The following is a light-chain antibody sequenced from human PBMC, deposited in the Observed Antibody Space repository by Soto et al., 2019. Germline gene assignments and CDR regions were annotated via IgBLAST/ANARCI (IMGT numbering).Light chain of an antibody. Sequence: EIVLTQSPGTLSLSPGERATLSCRASQSVGSSYLAWYQQKPGQAPRLLIYGASSRATGIPDRFSGSGSGTDFTLTISRLEPEVFAVYYCQQYGSSPLFTFGPGTKVDIK. CDR1: QSVGSSY. V-gene: IGKV3-20*01. CDR2: GAS. CDR3: QQYGSSPLFT. J-gene: IGKJ3*01.